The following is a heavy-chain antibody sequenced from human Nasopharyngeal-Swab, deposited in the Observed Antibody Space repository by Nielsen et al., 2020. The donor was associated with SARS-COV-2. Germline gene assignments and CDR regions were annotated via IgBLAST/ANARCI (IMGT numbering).Heavy chain of an antibody. D-gene: IGHD3-22*01. CDR1: GGSISSGGYY. CDR2: IYYSGST. Sequence: SETLSLTCTVSGGSISSGGYYWSWIRQHPGKGLEWIGYIYYSGSTYYNPSLKSRVTISVDTSKNQFSLKLSSVTAAGTAVYYCARALYYYEPLDAFDIWGQGTMVTVSS. J-gene: IGHJ3*02. V-gene: IGHV4-31*03. CDR3: ARALYYYEPLDAFDI.